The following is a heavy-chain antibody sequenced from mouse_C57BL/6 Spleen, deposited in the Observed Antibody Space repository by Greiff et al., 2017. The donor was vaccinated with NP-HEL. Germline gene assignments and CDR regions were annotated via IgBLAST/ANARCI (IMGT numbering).Heavy chain of an antibody. V-gene: IGHV1-15*01. J-gene: IGHJ3*01. Sequence: VQLQQSGAELVRPGASVTLSCKASGYTFTDYEMHWVKQTPVHGLEWIGAIDPETGGTAYNQKFKGKAILTADKSSSTAYMELRSLTSEDSAVYYCTREGAYSNYSHWGQGTLVTVSA. CDR2: IDPETGGT. CDR3: TREGAYSNYSH. CDR1: GYTFTDYE. D-gene: IGHD2-5*01.